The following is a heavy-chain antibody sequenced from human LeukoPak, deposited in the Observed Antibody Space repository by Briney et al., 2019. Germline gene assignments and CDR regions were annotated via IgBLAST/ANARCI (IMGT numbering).Heavy chain of an antibody. D-gene: IGHD2-2*01. J-gene: IGHJ5*02. CDR3: AKDLPPFIVVVPAAMEGWFDP. CDR1: GFTFSSYA. CDR2: ISGSGGST. V-gene: IGHV3-23*01. Sequence: GGSLRLSCAASGFTFSSYAMSWVRQAPGKGLEWVSAISGSGGSTYYADSVKGWFTISRDNSKNTLYLQMNSLRAEDTAVYYCAKDLPPFIVVVPAAMEGWFDPWGQGTLVTVSS.